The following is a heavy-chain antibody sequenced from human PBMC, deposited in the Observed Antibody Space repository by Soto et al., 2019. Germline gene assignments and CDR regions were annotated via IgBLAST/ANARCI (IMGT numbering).Heavy chain of an antibody. J-gene: IGHJ4*02. D-gene: IGHD1-7*01. Sequence: EVQLVESGGGLVQPGGSLKLSCAASGFTFSGSAMHWVRQASGKGLEWVGRIRSKANSYATAYAASVKGRFTISRDDSKITAYLQMNSLKTEDTAVYYCTRSDGLTGTTVPFDYWGQGTLVTVSS. CDR2: IRSKANSYAT. V-gene: IGHV3-73*01. CDR1: GFTFSGSA. CDR3: TRSDGLTGTTVPFDY.